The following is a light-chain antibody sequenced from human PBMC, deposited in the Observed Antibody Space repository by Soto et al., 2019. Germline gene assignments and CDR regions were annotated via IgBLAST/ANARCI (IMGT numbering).Light chain of an antibody. CDR1: QSVGRN. J-gene: IGKJ2*01. CDR2: GAS. Sequence: EVVMTQSPVTLSVSPGERATLSCRASQSVGRNLAWYQEKPGQAPRLLVYGASTRATGIPARFSGSGSGTEFTLTITSLQSEDSAIYYCQQYNNWLYTFGQGPKLEIK. CDR3: QQYNNWLYT. V-gene: IGKV3-15*01.